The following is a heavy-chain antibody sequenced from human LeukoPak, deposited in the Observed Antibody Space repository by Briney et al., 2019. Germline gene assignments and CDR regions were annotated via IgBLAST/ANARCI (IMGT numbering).Heavy chain of an antibody. J-gene: IGHJ4*02. D-gene: IGHD5-12*01. CDR2: ISSSVSSI. CDR1: GFTFSSYE. V-gene: IGHV3-48*03. Sequence: TGGSLRLSCAASGFTFSSYEMNWVRQAPGEGLEWVSYISSSVSSISYADSVKGRFTISRDNTKNSLYLQMNSLRAEDTAVYYCAREYSGVFDYWGQGTLVTVSS. CDR3: AREYSGVFDY.